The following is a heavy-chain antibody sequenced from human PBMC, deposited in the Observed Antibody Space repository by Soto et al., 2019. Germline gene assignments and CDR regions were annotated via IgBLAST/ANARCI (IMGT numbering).Heavy chain of an antibody. CDR1: GGSISSGGYS. V-gene: IGHV4-30-2*01. J-gene: IGHJ4*02. D-gene: IGHD4-17*01. Sequence: SETLSLTCAVPGGSISSGGYSWSWIRQPPGKGLEWIGYIYHSGSTYYNPSLKSRVTISVDRSKNQFSLKLSSVTAADTAVYYCERGTANGDFLIWGQGTLVTVSS. CDR2: IYHSGST. CDR3: ERGTANGDFLI.